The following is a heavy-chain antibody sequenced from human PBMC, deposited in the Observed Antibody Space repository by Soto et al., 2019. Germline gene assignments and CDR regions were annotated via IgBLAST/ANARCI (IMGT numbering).Heavy chain of an antibody. J-gene: IGHJ5*02. V-gene: IGHV3-23*01. Sequence: GSLRLSCAASGFTFSNYDMNWVREAPGKGLEWVSGVSASCSITSYSDSAKGRFTISRDNAKNTMFLQMNSLRAEDTAVYFCARGPKGYCSSTSCFNNWFDPWGQGTLVTVSS. CDR3: ARGPKGYCSSTSCFNNWFDP. CDR1: GFTFSNYD. CDR2: VSASCSIT. D-gene: IGHD2-2*01.